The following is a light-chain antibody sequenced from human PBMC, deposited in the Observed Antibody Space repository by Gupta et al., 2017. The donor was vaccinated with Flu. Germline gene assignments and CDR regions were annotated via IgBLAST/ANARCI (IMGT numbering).Light chain of an antibody. V-gene: IGLV2-23*01. CDR3: FSYASPTTYV. CDR1: SSDVGSYNL. CDR2: EAT. J-gene: IGLJ1*01. Sequence: QSPLAQPASVSGSPGQSITISCTGTSSDVGSYNLVSWYQQQPGKAPKFMVYEATKRPSGVSDRFSGSKSGNTASLTISGLQAEDEADYYCFSYASPTTYVFGTGTKVTVL.